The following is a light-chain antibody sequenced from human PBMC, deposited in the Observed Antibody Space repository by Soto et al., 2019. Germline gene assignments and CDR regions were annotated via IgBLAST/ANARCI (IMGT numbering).Light chain of an antibody. Sequence: QSVLTQPASVSGSPGQSITISCTGTSCDVGSYNLVSWYQQHPGKAPKLMIYEVSKRPSGVSNRFSGSKSGNTASLTISGLQAEDEADYYCCSYAGSSTSYAFGTGTKVTVL. CDR2: EVS. J-gene: IGLJ1*01. CDR3: CSYAGSSTSYA. CDR1: SCDVGSYNL. V-gene: IGLV2-23*02.